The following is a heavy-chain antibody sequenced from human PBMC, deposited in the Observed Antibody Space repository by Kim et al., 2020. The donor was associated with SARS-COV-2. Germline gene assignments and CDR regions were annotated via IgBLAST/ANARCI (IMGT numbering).Heavy chain of an antibody. Sequence: GGSLRLSCEASGFTFSDFWMAWVRQFPGKGLEWVANIKPDGSLKFYLDSGKGRFTVSRDNAKKSLFLQVSSLRPDDTAVYYCARDDGSRSLDSWGRGTL. CDR3: ARDDGSRSLDS. V-gene: IGHV3-7*01. D-gene: IGHD6-13*01. CDR2: IKPDGSLK. CDR1: GFTFSDFW. J-gene: IGHJ4*02.